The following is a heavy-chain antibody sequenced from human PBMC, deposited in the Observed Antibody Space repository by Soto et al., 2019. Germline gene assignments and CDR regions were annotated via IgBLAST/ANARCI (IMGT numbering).Heavy chain of an antibody. CDR2: IYSGGST. CDR1: GFTVSSNY. D-gene: IGHD6-19*01. J-gene: IGHJ4*02. CDR3: ARGPHSSGWY. V-gene: IGHV3-53*01. Sequence: LRLSCAASGFTVSSNYMSLVRQAPGKGLEWVSVIYSGGSTYYADSVKGRFAISRDNSKNTLYLQMNSLRAEDTAVYYCARGPHSSGWYWGQGTLVTVSS.